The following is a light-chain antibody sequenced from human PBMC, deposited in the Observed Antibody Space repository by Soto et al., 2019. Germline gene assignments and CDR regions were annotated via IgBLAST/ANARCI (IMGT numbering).Light chain of an antibody. V-gene: IGLV2-14*01. Sequence: QSALTQPASVSGSPGQSITISCTGTSSDVGGYNYVSWYQQHPGKAPKLMIYEVSNRPSGVSRCFSGSKSGNTASLTISGLQAEDEADYYCSSYTSTTTLYVFGTGTKLTVL. CDR3: SSYTSTTTLYV. J-gene: IGLJ1*01. CDR1: SSDVGGYNY. CDR2: EVS.